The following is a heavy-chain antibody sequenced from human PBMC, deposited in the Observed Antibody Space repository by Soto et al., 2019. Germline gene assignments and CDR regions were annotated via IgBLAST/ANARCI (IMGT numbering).Heavy chain of an antibody. D-gene: IGHD4-17*01. Sequence: GESLKISCKGSGYSFTSYWISWVRQMPGKGLEWMGRIDPSDSYTNYSPSFQGHVTISADKSISTAYLQWSSLKASDTAMYYCALRFGYGDHPSKFVFGMDVWGQGTTVTVSS. CDR1: GYSFTSYW. V-gene: IGHV5-10-1*01. CDR2: IDPSDSYT. CDR3: ALRFGYGDHPSKFVFGMDV. J-gene: IGHJ6*02.